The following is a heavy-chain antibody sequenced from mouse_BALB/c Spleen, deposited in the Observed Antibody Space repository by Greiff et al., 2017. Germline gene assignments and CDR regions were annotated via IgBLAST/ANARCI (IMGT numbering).Heavy chain of an antibody. V-gene: IGHV3-2*02. J-gene: IGHJ2*01. CDR1: GYSITSDYA. CDR3: ARGGNYFDY. CDR2: ISYSGST. Sequence: DVKLVESGPGLVKPSQSLSLTCTVTGYSITSDYAWNWIRQFPGNKLEWMGYISYSGSTSYNPSLKSRISITRDTSKNQFFLQLNSVTTEDTATYYCARGGNYFDYWGQGTTLTVSS.